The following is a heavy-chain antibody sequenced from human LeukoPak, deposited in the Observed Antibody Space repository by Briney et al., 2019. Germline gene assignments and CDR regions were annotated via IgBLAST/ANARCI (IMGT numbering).Heavy chain of an antibody. CDR2: MNPNSGNT. CDR3: ARGPTYYYDSSGRQALGY. J-gene: IGHJ4*02. CDR1: GYTFTSYD. Sequence: GASVKVSCKASGYTFTSYDINWVRQATGQGLEWMGWMNPNSGNTGYAQKFQGRVTMTRNTSISTAYMELSSLRSEDTAVYYCARGPTYYYDSSGRQALGYWGQGTLVTISS. D-gene: IGHD3-22*01. V-gene: IGHV1-8*01.